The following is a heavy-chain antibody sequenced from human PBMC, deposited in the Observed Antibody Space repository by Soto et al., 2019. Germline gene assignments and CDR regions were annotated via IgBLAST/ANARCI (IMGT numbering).Heavy chain of an antibody. Sequence: GGSLRLSCTASGFTVSSNYLTWVRQAPGEGLKWVSVLYPNGRAFYADSVKGRFTISTDNSQNSVYLLMNTLRAEDTAIYYCAGGLGREYQDNRNYFHLDYWGQGTLVTVSS. CDR2: LYPNGRA. V-gene: IGHV3-53*01. J-gene: IGHJ4*02. D-gene: IGHD1-20*01. CDR3: AGGLGREYQDNRNYFHLDY. CDR1: GFTVSSNY.